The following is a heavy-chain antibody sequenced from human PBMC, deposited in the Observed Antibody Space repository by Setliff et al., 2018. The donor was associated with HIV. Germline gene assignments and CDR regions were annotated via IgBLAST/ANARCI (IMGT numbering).Heavy chain of an antibody. D-gene: IGHD4-17*01. J-gene: IGHJ4*02. V-gene: IGHV1-18*01. CDR2: ISAYNGNT. CDR3: ARDGDAYDYGDYESVGSMYYFDY. CDR1: GYTFTSYC. Sequence: ASVKVSCKASGYTFTSYCISWVRQAPGQGLEWMGWISAYNGNTNYAQKLQGRVTMTTDTSTSTAYMELRSLRSDDTAVYYCARDGDAYDYGDYESVGSMYYFDYWGQGTLVTVSS.